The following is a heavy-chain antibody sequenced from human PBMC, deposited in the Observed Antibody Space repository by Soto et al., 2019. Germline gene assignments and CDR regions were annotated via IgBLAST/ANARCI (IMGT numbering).Heavy chain of an antibody. CDR1: GFTFSSYW. CDR3: ARDREGGNPFDY. J-gene: IGHJ4*02. Sequence: EVQLVESGGGLVQPGGSLRLSCAASGFTFSSYWMHWVRQAPGKGLVWVSRIRSDGSSTSYADSVKGRFSISRDNAKNTLYRQMNSLKAEDTAVYYCARDREGGNPFDYWGQGTLVTVSS. V-gene: IGHV3-74*01. D-gene: IGHD2-15*01. CDR2: IRSDGSST.